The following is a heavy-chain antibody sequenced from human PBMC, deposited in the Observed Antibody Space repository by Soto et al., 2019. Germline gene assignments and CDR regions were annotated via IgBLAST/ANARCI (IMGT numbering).Heavy chain of an antibody. Sequence: ASVKVSCTVSGYTLTELSMHWVRQAPGKGLEWMGGFDPEDGETIYAQKFQGRVTMTEDTSTDTAYMELSSLRSEDTAVYYCATDRSGYCSSTSCYVWGQGTLVTVSS. CDR1: GYTLTELS. CDR2: FDPEDGET. CDR3: ATDRSGYCSSTSCYV. J-gene: IGHJ4*02. V-gene: IGHV1-24*01. D-gene: IGHD2-2*03.